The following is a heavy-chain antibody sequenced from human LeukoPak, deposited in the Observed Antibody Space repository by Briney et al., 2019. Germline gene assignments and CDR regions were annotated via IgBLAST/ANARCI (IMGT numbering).Heavy chain of an antibody. CDR2: ISGSGGST. CDR1: GFTVSSYA. CDR3: AKDYYGSGSYEVTSY. Sequence: GGSLRLSCAASGFTVSSYAMSWVRQAPGKGLEWVSAISGSGGSTYYADSVKGRFTISRDNSKNTLYLQMNSLRAEDTAVYYCAKDYYGSGSYEVTSYWGQGTLVTVSS. D-gene: IGHD3-10*01. J-gene: IGHJ4*02. V-gene: IGHV3-23*01.